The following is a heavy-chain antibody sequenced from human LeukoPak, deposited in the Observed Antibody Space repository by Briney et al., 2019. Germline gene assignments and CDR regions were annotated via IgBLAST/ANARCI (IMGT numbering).Heavy chain of an antibody. J-gene: IGHJ4*02. Sequence: QTGGSLRLSCAASGFTLNKYWMTWVRQAPGKGLEWVANVNQDGTEKYYVDSVKGRFNIPRDNAKNSLYLHMNSLRAEDTAVYYCARSKAGGYWGQGTLVIVST. CDR3: ARSKAGGY. CDR2: VNQDGTEK. D-gene: IGHD3-10*01. CDR1: GFTLNKYW. V-gene: IGHV3-7*01.